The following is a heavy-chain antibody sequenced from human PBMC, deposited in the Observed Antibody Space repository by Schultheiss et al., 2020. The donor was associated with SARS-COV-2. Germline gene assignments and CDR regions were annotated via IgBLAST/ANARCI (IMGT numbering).Heavy chain of an antibody. V-gene: IGHV4-59*04. Sequence: SETLSLTCTVSGGSISSYYWSWIRQPPGKGLEWIGNIYYRGSTYYNPSLKSRVTISVDTSKNQVSLRLSSVTAADTAVYYCARQSMVAAGYGYWGQGTLVTVSS. J-gene: IGHJ4*02. CDR1: GGSISSYY. CDR3: ARQSMVAAGYGY. D-gene: IGHD2-15*01. CDR2: IYYRGST.